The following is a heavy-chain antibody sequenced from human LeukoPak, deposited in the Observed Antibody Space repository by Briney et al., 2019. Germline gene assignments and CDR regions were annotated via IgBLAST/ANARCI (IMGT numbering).Heavy chain of an antibody. J-gene: IGHJ6*03. V-gene: IGHV4-34*01. Sequence: SETLSLTCAVYGGSFSGYYWTWIRQPPGKGLEWIGEINHSGSTNYNPSLKSRVTISVDTSKNQFSLKLSSVTAADTAVYYCARGDTVVPAARYYYYYYMDVWGKGTTVTVSS. CDR1: GGSFSGYY. CDR2: INHSGST. CDR3: ARGDTVVPAARYYYYYYMDV. D-gene: IGHD2-2*01.